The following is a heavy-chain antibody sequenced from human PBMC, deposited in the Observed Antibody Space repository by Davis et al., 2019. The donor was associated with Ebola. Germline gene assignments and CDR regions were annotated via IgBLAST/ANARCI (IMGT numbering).Heavy chain of an antibody. CDR3: AREIGPSYFDY. V-gene: IGHV3-74*01. CDR2: INSDGSST. CDR1: GFTFSSYW. J-gene: IGHJ4*02. D-gene: IGHD2/OR15-2a*01. Sequence: GESLKISCAASGFTFSSYWMHWVRQAPGKGLVWVSRINSDGSSTSYADSVKGRFTISRDNAKNTLYLQMNSLRAEDTAVYYCAREIGPSYFDYWGQGTLVTVSS.